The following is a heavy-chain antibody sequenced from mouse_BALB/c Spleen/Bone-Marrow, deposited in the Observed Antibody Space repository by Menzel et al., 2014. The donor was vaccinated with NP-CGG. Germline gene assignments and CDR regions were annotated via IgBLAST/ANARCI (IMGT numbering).Heavy chain of an antibody. CDR2: IDPSDSYT. Sequence: VKLMESGAELVKPGASVKLSCKASGYTFTSYWMRWVKQRPGQGLEWIGEIDPSDSYTNYNQKFKGKATLTVDKSSSTAYMQLSSLTSEDSAVYYCARWLLGYAMDYWGQGTSVTVSS. J-gene: IGHJ4*01. V-gene: IGHV1-69*02. D-gene: IGHD2-3*01. CDR1: GYTFTSYW. CDR3: ARWLLGYAMDY.